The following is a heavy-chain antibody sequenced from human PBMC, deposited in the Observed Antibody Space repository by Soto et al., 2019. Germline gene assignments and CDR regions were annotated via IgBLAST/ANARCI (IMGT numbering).Heavy chain of an antibody. J-gene: IGHJ4*02. CDR1: GFTVSSNY. CDR2: IYSGGNT. Sequence: PGGSLRLSCAASGFTVSSNYMRWVRQAPGKGLEWVSLIYSGGNTHYADSVKGRFTISRDNSKNTLFLQMNSLRVEDTAVYYCARDPPGIAASGAGGWGQGTLVTVSS. D-gene: IGHD6-13*01. CDR3: ARDPPGIAASGAGG. V-gene: IGHV3-53*01.